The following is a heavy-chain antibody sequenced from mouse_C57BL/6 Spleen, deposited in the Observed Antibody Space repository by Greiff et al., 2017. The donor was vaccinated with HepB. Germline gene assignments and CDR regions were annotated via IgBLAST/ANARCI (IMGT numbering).Heavy chain of an antibody. D-gene: IGHD1-1*01. CDR3: ARDLYYGSSYVGFAY. J-gene: IGHJ3*01. CDR2: INPNNGGT. Sequence: VQLQQSGPELVKPGASVKIPCKASGYTFTDYKMDWVKQSHGKSLEWIGDINPNNGGTIYNQKFKGKATLTVDKSSSTAYMELRSLTSEDTAVYYCARDLYYGSSYVGFAYWGQGTLVTVSA. CDR1: GYTFTDYK. V-gene: IGHV1-18*01.